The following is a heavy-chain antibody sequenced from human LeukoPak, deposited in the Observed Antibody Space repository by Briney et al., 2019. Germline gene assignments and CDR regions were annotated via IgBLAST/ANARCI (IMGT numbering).Heavy chain of an antibody. J-gene: IGHJ4*02. Sequence: GGSLRLSCEASGFSFSDYAMTWVRQAPGKGLEWVSGISGGSGSRNYGDSVKGRFTISRDNSKNTLFLQLSGLRAEDTAVYYCAKGQEFLEWIYDYWGQGILVTVSS. V-gene: IGHV3-23*01. CDR2: ISGGSGSR. D-gene: IGHD3-3*01. CDR3: AKGQEFLEWIYDY. CDR1: GFSFSDYA.